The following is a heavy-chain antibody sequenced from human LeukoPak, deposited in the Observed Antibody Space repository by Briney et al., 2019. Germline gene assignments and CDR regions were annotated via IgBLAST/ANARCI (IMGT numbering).Heavy chain of an antibody. D-gene: IGHD1-26*01. J-gene: IGHJ5*01. Sequence: ASVKVSCKASGYTFTNYDINWVRQATGQGLEWMGWMNPNSGDTGYAEKFQGRVTMTRDTSTNTAYTELTSLTSDDTAIFYCARTGMGGNVWIDSWGQGTLVTVSS. CDR3: ARTGMGGNVWIDS. CDR1: GYTFTNYD. CDR2: MNPNSGDT. V-gene: IGHV1-8*01.